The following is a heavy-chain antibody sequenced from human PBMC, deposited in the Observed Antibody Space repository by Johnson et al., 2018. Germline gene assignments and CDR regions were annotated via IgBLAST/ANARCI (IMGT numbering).Heavy chain of an antibody. CDR1: GITFSVYS. D-gene: IGHD3-3*01. V-gene: IGHV3-23*04. CDR2: ISGRGGIT. Sequence: VQLVQSGGGLVQPGGSLRLYCVASGITFSVYSMSWVRRAPGKGLEWVSGISGRGGITDYADSVKGRCIISRDNPKNTLYLQMSIRGPEDKAVYYWSKAGGTIFPPYYGLDVGGQGTTVTVSS. J-gene: IGHJ6*02. CDR3: SKAGGTIFPPYYGLDV.